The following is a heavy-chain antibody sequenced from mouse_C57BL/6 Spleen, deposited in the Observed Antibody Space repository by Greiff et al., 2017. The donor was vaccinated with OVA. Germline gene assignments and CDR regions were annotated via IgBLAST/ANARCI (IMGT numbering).Heavy chain of an antibody. CDR1: GYTFTDYY. CDR2: INPNNGGT. D-gene: IGHD1-1*01. Sequence: EVQLQQSGPELVKPGASVKISCKASGYTFTDYYMNWVKQSHGKSLEWIGDINPNNGGTSYNQKFKGKATLTVDKSSSTAYMELRSLTSEDSAVYYCARRSSYRYWYFDVWGTGTTVTVSS. V-gene: IGHV1-26*01. CDR3: ARRSSYRYWYFDV. J-gene: IGHJ1*03.